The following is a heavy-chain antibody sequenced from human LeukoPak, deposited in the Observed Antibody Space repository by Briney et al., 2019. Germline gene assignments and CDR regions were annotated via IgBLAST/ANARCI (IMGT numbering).Heavy chain of an antibody. D-gene: IGHD3-3*01. CDR3: AKGSGYYTYNWFDP. CDR2: IRYDGTNK. CDR1: GFIFSSYG. Sequence: GGPLRLSCAASGFIFSSYGMHWVRQAPGKGLEWVAFIRYDGTNKYYADSVRGRFTIPRDDSTNTVYLEMNSLRGEDTAVYYCAKGSGYYTYNWFDPWGQGTLVTVSS. J-gene: IGHJ5*02. V-gene: IGHV3-30*02.